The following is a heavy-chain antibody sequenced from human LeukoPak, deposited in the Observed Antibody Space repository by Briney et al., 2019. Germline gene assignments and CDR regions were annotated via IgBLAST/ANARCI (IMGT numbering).Heavy chain of an antibody. CDR1: GGSISSGGYY. Sequence: PSQTLSLTCTVSGGSISSGGYYWSWIRQPPGKGLEWIGYIYHSGSTYYNPSLKSRVTVSVDRSKNQFSLKLSSVTAADTAVYYCARGVIYDSSGPQRYYFDYWGQGTLVTVSS. CDR2: IYHSGST. V-gene: IGHV4-30-2*01. CDR3: ARGVIYDSSGPQRYYFDY. J-gene: IGHJ4*02. D-gene: IGHD3-22*01.